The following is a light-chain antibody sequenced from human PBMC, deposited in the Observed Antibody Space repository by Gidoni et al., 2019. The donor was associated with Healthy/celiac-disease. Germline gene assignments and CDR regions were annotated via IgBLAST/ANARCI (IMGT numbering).Light chain of an antibody. CDR1: QDISNY. Sequence: DIQMTQSPSSLSASVGDRVTITCQASQDISNYLYWYQQKPGKAPKLLIYDASNLETGVPSRFSGSGSGTDFTFTISSLQPEDIATYYCQQYDNLPYTFXQXTKLEIK. CDR3: QQYDNLPYT. V-gene: IGKV1-33*01. J-gene: IGKJ2*01. CDR2: DAS.